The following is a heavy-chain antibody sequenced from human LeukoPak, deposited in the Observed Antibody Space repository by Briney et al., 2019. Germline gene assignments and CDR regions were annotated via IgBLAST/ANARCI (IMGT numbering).Heavy chain of an antibody. CDR2: IIPILGIA. CDR1: GGTFSSYA. CDR3: ARRRFSSGWYEDFDY. Sequence: SVKVSCKASGGTFSSYAISWVRQAPGQGLEWMGRIIPILGIANYVQKFQGRVTITADKSTSTAYMELSSLRSEDTAVYYCARRRFSSGWYEDFDYWGQGTLVTVSS. J-gene: IGHJ4*02. D-gene: IGHD6-19*01. V-gene: IGHV1-69*04.